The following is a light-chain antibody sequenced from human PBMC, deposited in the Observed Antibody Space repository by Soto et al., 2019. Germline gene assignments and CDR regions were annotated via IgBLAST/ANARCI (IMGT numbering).Light chain of an antibody. CDR2: GNT. CDR3: VSYIDSSKTHWV. J-gene: IGLJ3*02. V-gene: IGLV1-40*01. Sequence: QSVLTQPPSVSGAPGQRVTISCTGSSSNIGATYDVHWYRQLPRTAPKLLIYGNTNRPSGVPDRFSGSKSGASASLAITGLQAEDEADYYCVSYIDSSKTHWVFGGGTKLTVL. CDR1: SSNIGATYD.